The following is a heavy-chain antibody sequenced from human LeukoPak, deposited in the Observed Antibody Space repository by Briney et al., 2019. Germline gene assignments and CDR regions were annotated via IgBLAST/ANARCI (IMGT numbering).Heavy chain of an antibody. CDR3: ARGGRSYFDF. CDR2: MKEDGSDI. V-gene: IGHV3-7*01. J-gene: IGHJ4*02. Sequence: PGGSLRLSCVASGFTIDRTTMSWVRQAPGKGLEWVANMKEDGSDIYYVDSARGRFTIPRDNAKKSVYLQMNSLRAEDTGVYYCARGGRSYFDFWGQGSLVTVSS. CDR1: GFTIDRTT. D-gene: IGHD3-10*01.